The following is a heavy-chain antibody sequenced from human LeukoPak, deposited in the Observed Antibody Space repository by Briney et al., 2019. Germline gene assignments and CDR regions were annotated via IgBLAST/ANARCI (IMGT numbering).Heavy chain of an antibody. CDR2: ISFSSSTI. CDR1: GLTFSTNS. J-gene: IGHJ3*02. V-gene: IGHV3-48*04. CDR3: AKDIWPYSSSHHCDAFDI. Sequence: QTGGSLRLSCAAAGLTFSTNSMNWVRQAPGKGLEWVSYISFSSSTIYYADSVKGRFTISRDNAKNSLYLQMNSLRAEDTALYYCAKDIWPYSSSHHCDAFDIWGQGTMVTVSS. D-gene: IGHD6-13*01.